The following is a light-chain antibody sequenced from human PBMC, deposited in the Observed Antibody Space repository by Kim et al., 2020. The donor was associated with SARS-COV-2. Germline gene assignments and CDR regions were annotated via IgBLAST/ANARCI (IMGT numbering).Light chain of an antibody. CDR1: SLRSYY. V-gene: IGLV3-19*01. J-gene: IGLJ2*01. CDR2: GGN. CDR3: QSRDSGGNVV. Sequence: SSELTQDPAVSVALGQTVRITCQGDSLRSYYATWYQQKPRQAPLLVIFGGNNRPSGIPDRFSGSTSGNTASLTISGAQAEDEADFYCQSRDSGGNVVFGGGTQLTVL.